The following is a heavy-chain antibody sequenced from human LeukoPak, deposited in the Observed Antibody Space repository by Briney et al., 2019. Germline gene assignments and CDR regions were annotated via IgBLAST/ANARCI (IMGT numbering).Heavy chain of an antibody. CDR1: GGSISSYY. V-gene: IGHV4-4*07. J-gene: IGHJ4*02. Sequence: MASETLSLTCTVSGGSISSYYWSWIRQPAGKGLEWIGRIYTSGSTNYNPSLKSRVTMSVDTSKNQFSLKLSSVTAADTAVYYCARVTTVTNKIDYWGQGTLVTVSS. CDR3: ARVTTVTNKIDY. CDR2: IYTSGST. D-gene: IGHD4-11*01.